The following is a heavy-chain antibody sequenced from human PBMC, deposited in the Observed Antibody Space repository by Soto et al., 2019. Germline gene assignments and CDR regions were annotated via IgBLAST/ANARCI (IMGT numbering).Heavy chain of an antibody. CDR3: AXDQYDFRSGSYYYAMEV. V-gene: IGHV4-61*01. D-gene: IGHD3-3*01. CDR1: GGSVSSESHY. Sequence: SETLSLTCTVSGGSVSSESHYWSWIRQTPGKGLEWIGYIYYTGSTNYNPSLKGRVTKSVDTSRDQVSLRLRSVTRADTAVYYCAXDQYDFRSGSYYYAMEVWGQGTKVTVSS. CDR2: IYYTGST. J-gene: IGHJ6*02.